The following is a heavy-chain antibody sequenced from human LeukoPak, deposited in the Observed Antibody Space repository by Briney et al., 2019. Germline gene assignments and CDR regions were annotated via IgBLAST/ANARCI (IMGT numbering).Heavy chain of an antibody. CDR2: MNPNSGNT. D-gene: IGHD3-22*01. V-gene: IGHV1-8*01. CDR3: ARQISGYTTYYYYDGMDV. CDR1: GYTFTSYD. Sequence: ASVKVSCKASGYTFTSYDINWVRQTTGQGLEWMGWMNPNSGNTGYAQKFQGRVSMTRNTSTSTAYMELSSLRSEDTAVYYCARQISGYTTYYYYDGMDVWGQGTTVTVSS. J-gene: IGHJ6*02.